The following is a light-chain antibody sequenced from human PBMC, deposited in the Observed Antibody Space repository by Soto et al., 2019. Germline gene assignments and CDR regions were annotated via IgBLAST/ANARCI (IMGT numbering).Light chain of an antibody. CDR2: GAS. Sequence: EVLMTQSPATLSVSPGARATLSFRASQSVSTNLAWYQQKVGQAPRLLMYGASVRATGVPTRFSGSGSGTVFTLTISSLQSEDFAVYFCQHYNNWPPQFTFGGGTKVDI. CDR3: QHYNNWPPQFT. CDR1: QSVSTN. V-gene: IGKV3-15*01. J-gene: IGKJ4*01.